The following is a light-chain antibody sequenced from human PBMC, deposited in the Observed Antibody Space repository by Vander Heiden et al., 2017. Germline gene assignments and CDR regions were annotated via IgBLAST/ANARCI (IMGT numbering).Light chain of an antibody. V-gene: IGKV3-15*01. CDR1: QSVSSN. CDR2: GAS. Sequence: ELVLTQSPATLSVSQGERATFSCRASQSVSSNLAWYQQKPGQAPRLLIYGASTRATGIPARFSGSGSGTEFTLTISSLQSVDFAFYYCQQYNNWWTFGQGTKVEIK. J-gene: IGKJ1*01. CDR3: QQYNNWWT.